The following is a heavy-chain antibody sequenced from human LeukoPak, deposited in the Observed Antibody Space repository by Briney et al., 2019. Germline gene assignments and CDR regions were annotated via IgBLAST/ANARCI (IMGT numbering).Heavy chain of an antibody. CDR2: IYYSGST. CDR1: GGSISSSSYY. D-gene: IGHD3-3*01. J-gene: IGHJ4*02. CDR3: ARFRRITIFGVVIGFVY. V-gene: IGHV4-39*01. Sequence: SETLSLTCTVSGGSISSSSYYWGWIRQPPGKGLEWIGSIYYSGSTYYNPSLKSRVTISVDTSKNQFSLKLSSVTAADTAVYYCARFRRITIFGVVIGFVYWGQGTLVTVSS.